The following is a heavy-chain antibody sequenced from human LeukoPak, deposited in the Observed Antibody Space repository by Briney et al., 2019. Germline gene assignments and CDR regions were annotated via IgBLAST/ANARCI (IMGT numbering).Heavy chain of an antibody. Sequence: PGRSLRLSCAASGFTFGDCSMHGVREARRRGLVWVSGLSCNSGSIAYADSVKGRFTISRDNAKNSLYLQMNSLRAEDTDLYYCAKDRDVLGTGFDYWGQGTLVTVSS. CDR3: AKDRDVLGTGFDY. CDR2: LSCNSGSI. J-gene: IGHJ4*02. CDR1: GFTFGDCS. D-gene: IGHD2-8*02. V-gene: IGHV3-9*01.